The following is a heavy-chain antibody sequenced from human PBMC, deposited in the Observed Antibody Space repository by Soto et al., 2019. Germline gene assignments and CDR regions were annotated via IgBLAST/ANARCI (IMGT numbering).Heavy chain of an antibody. V-gene: IGHV2-5*02. J-gene: IGHJ4*02. Sequence: QITLKESGPTLVKPTQSLTLTCTFSGFSLSSTRVAVGWIRQPPGKPLEWLALIYWDDDKRYSPFLKSRLTIXXXTXXNQVVLKMTNMHPVDTATYYCAHSVVAGLGYYFDYWGQGTLVTVSS. D-gene: IGHD6-19*01. CDR2: IYWDDDK. CDR3: AHSVVAGLGYYFDY. CDR1: GFSLSSTRVA.